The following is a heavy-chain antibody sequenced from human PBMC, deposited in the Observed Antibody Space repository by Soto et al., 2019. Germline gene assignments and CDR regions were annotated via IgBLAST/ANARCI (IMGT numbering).Heavy chain of an antibody. CDR2: ISTHNGHT. V-gene: IGHV1-18*01. J-gene: IGHJ4*02. CDR1: GYTFTTCG. CDR3: IRDDCSGDTCYLGH. D-gene: IGHD2-15*01. Sequence: ASVKVSCKPSGYTFTTCGIAWVRQAPGQGLEWMGWISTHNGHTKYAQKLQDRVTLTTDTTTSTAYMELRSLRSDDTAVYYCIRDDCSGDTCYLGHWGQGALVTVSS.